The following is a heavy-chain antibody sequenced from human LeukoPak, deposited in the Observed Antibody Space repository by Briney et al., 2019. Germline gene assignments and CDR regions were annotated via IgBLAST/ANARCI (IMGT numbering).Heavy chain of an antibody. V-gene: IGHV3-30*18. D-gene: IGHD6-19*01. Sequence: GGSLRLSCAASGITLRSYGMHWVRQAPGKGLEWVAVISYDGSDKYYADSVKGRFTISRDNSKNTLYLQMNSLRAEDTAVYYCAKPLAVAGTRGYYFDYWGQGTLVTVSS. CDR1: GITLRSYG. J-gene: IGHJ4*02. CDR2: ISYDGSDK. CDR3: AKPLAVAGTRGYYFDY.